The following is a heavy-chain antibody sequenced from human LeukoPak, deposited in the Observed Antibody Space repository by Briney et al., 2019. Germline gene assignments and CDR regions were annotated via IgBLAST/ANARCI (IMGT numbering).Heavy chain of an antibody. CDR1: GGSISSSSYY. CDR2: IYYSGST. CDR3: ARVLPGYSSGWFYYYYMDV. D-gene: IGHD6-19*01. V-gene: IGHV4-39*07. J-gene: IGHJ6*03. Sequence: SETLSLTCTVSGGSISSSSYYWGWIRQPPGKGLEWIGSIYYSGSTYYNPSLKSRVTISVDTSKNQFSLKLSSVTAADTAVYYCARVLPGYSSGWFYYYYMDVWGKGTTVTVSS.